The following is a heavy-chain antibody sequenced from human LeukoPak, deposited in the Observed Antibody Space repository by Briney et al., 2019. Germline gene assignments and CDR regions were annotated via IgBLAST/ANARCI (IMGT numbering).Heavy chain of an antibody. V-gene: IGHV3-49*03. Sequence: GGSLRLSCTASGFTLGDYAMSWFRQAPGKGLEWVGFIRSKAYSGTTEYAASVKGRFTISRDDSKSIAYLQMNSLKTEDTAVYSCTRGFLWELDYWGQGTLVTVSS. CDR1: GFTLGDYA. D-gene: IGHD1-26*01. CDR3: TRGFLWELDY. CDR2: IRSKAYSGTT. J-gene: IGHJ4*02.